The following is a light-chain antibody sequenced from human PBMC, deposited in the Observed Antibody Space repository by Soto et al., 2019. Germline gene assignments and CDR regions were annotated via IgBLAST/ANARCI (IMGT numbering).Light chain of an antibody. CDR3: QQRSNWPLT. J-gene: IGKJ4*01. V-gene: IGKV3-11*02. CDR1: QSIGSY. CDR2: DAS. Sequence: VLTQSPATLSLSPGERATLSCRASQSIGSYLAWYQQKPGQAPRLLIYDASNRATGIPARFSGSGSGRDFTLTINSLEPEDFAVYYCQQRSNWPLTFGGGTKVDI.